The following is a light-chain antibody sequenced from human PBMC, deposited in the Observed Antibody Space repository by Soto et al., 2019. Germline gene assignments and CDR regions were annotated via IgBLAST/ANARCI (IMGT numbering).Light chain of an antibody. J-gene: IGLJ2*01. CDR2: EVS. CDR1: SSDVGGYNY. V-gene: IGLV2-8*01. CDR3: ISYAGSNNLV. Sequence: QSVLTQPPSASGSRGQSVTISCTGTSSDVGGYNYVSWYQQHPGKAPKLMIYEVSKRPSGVPDRFSGSKSGNTASLTVSGLQAEDEADYYCISYAGSNNLVFGGGTKVTVL.